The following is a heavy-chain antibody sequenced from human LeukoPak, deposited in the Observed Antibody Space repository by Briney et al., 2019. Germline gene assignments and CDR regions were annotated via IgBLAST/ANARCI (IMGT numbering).Heavy chain of an antibody. V-gene: IGHV1-18*01. D-gene: IGHD4-17*01. CDR2: ISAYNGNT. CDR1: GYTFTSYG. Sequence: ASVTVSCTASGYTFTSYGISWVRQTPGQGLEWMGWISAYNGNTNYAQKLQGRVTMTTDTSTSTAYMELRSLRSDDTAVYYCARELRDHAFDIWGQGTMVTVSS. CDR3: ARELRDHAFDI. J-gene: IGHJ3*02.